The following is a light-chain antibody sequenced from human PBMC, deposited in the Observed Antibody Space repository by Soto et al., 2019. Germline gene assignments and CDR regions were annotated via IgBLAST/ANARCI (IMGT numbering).Light chain of an antibody. CDR2: GAS. V-gene: IGKV3-20*01. Sequence: EIVLTQSPGTLSLSPGGRATLSCRASERVSSSYLAWYQQRPGQAPRLLLYGASSRATGIPDRFSGSGSGTDFTLTISRLEPEDFAVYYCQQYGSSPRTFGQGTKVDIK. J-gene: IGKJ1*01. CDR3: QQYGSSPRT. CDR1: ERVSSSY.